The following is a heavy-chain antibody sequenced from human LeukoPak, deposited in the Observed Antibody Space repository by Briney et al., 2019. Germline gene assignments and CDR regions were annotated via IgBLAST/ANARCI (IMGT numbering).Heavy chain of an antibody. V-gene: IGHV5-10-1*01. D-gene: IGHD5-12*01. CDR2: IDPSDSYT. Sequence: GESLRISCKDSGYRLTSYWISWVRQTPGKGLEWMGRIDPSDSYTKYSPSFQGHVTISADKSISTAYLQWSSLKASDTAMYYCTRRGYSGDAFDIWGQGTMVTVSS. CDR1: GYRLTSYW. J-gene: IGHJ3*02. CDR3: TRRGYSGDAFDI.